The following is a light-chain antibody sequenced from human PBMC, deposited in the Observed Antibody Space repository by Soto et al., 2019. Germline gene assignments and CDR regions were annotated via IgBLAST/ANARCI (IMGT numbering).Light chain of an antibody. CDR1: QSVSNY. CDR2: DAI. Sequence: EIVLTQSPATLSLSPGERATLSCRASQSVSNYLAWYQQKPGQAPRLLIYDAINRATGIPGRFSDSGSGTDFTLTISSLEPEDFAVYYCQQRSNWLTFGGGTKVEIK. V-gene: IGKV3-11*01. J-gene: IGKJ4*01. CDR3: QQRSNWLT.